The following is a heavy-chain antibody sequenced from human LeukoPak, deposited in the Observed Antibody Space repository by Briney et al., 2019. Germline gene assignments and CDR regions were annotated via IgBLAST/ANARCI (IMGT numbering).Heavy chain of an antibody. D-gene: IGHD1-26*01. CDR3: ARDQTGNYCINY. J-gene: IGHJ4*02. CDR2: ITYDGGKE. CDR1: GFTFSSYG. V-gene: IGHV3-30*19. Sequence: PGESLRLSCAASGFTFSSYGMHWVRQAPGKGLEWVAVITYDGGKEYYADSVKGRFTISRDNSKSTLYLQMNSLRAEDTAVYFCARDQTGNYCINYWGQGTLVTVSS.